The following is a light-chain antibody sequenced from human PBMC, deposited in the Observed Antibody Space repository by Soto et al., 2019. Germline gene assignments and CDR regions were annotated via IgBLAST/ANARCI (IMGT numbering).Light chain of an antibody. Sequence: EVVLTQSPGTLSLSPGEGATLSCRASQSVSRSYLAWYRQQAGQAPRLLIFGVSTRASGIPDRFSGSGSGTDFTLNISRLEPEDLALYYCQQYDSAPLTFGGRTNVEIK. J-gene: IGKJ4*01. CDR1: QSVSRSY. V-gene: IGKV3-20*01. CDR3: QQYDSAPLT. CDR2: GVS.